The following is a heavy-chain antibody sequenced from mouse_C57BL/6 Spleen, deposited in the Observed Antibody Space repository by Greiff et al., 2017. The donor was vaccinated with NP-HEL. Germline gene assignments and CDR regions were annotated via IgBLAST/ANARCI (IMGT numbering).Heavy chain of an antibody. CDR2: IDPSDSYT. CDR1: GYTFTSYW. Sequence: QVQLQQPGAELVRPGTSVKLSCKASGYTFTSYWMHWVKQRPGQGLEWIGVIDPSDSYTNYNQKFKGKATLTVDTSSSTAYMQLSSLTSEDSAVYYCARGGGTGDYDGWFAYWGQGTLVTVSA. V-gene: IGHV1-59*01. CDR3: ARGGGTGDYDGWFAY. J-gene: IGHJ3*01. D-gene: IGHD2-4*01.